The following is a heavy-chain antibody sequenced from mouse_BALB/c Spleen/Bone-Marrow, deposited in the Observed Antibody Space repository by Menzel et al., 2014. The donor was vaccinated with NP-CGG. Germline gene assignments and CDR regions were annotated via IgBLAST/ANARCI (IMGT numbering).Heavy chain of an antibody. Sequence: QVHVKQSGAELAKPGASVKMSCKASGYNFISYWMHWVKQRPGQGLEWIGYINPSTGYTEYNQKFKDKATLTADKSSSKAYMQLSSLTSEDSAVYYCARNYDYDGGYYAMDYWGQRTSVTVSS. D-gene: IGHD2-4*01. CDR2: INPSTGYT. V-gene: IGHV1-7*01. J-gene: IGHJ4*01. CDR3: ARNYDYDGGYYAMDY. CDR1: GYNFISYW.